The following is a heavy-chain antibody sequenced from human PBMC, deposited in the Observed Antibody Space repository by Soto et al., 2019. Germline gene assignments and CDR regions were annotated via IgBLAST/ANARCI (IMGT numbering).Heavy chain of an antibody. Sequence: GGSLRLSCAASGFTVSSNYMSWVRQAPGKGLEWVSVIYSGGSTYYADSVKGRFTISRDNSKNTLYLQMNSLRAEDTAVYYCARVRRGIAARRDYYYGMDVWGQGTTVTV. D-gene: IGHD6-6*01. J-gene: IGHJ6*02. CDR1: GFTVSSNY. V-gene: IGHV3-53*01. CDR2: IYSGGST. CDR3: ARVRRGIAARRDYYYGMDV.